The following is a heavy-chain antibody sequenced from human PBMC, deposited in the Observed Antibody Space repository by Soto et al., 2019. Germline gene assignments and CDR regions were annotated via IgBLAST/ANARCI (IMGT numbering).Heavy chain of an antibody. J-gene: IGHJ4*02. CDR1: GFTFNTHV. V-gene: IGHV3-23*01. CDR3: ARNSDYDFWSGYLY. Sequence: EVRLLESGGSPVQPGGSLRLSCAASGFTFNTHVLTWVRQAPGKGLEWVSSISGSGVTTKYAGSVKGRFTISRDNSKNTLYLQMDSLRAEDTAVYYCARNSDYDFWSGYLYWGQGTLVTVSS. D-gene: IGHD3-3*01. CDR2: ISGSGVTT.